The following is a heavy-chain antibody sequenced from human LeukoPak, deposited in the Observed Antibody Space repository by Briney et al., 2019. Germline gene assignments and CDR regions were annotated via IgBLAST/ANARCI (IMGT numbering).Heavy chain of an antibody. V-gene: IGHV3-23*01. D-gene: IGHD6-19*01. CDR2: ISGSGGGT. J-gene: IGHJ4*02. Sequence: GGSLRLSCAARGCSFRTYAMSWVRQAPGKGLEWVSAISGSGGGTFYADSVKGRFTISRDNAKNSVYLQMNSLRAEDTAVYYCARDSGWGNDYWGQGTLVTVSS. CDR1: GCSFRTYA. CDR3: ARDSGWGNDY.